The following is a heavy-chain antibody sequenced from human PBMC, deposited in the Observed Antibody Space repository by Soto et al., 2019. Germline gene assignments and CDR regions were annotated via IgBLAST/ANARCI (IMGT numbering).Heavy chain of an antibody. J-gene: IGHJ4*02. Sequence: EVQLLESGGGLVQPGGSLRLSCAASGFTFSSYAMSWVRQAPGKGLXXVSAISGSGGSTYYADSVKGRFTISRDNSKNTLYLQMNSLRAEDTAVYYCAKGGRGSSSPLDYWGQGTLVTVSS. D-gene: IGHD6-6*01. V-gene: IGHV3-23*01. CDR1: GFTFSSYA. CDR3: AKGGRGSSSPLDY. CDR2: ISGSGGST.